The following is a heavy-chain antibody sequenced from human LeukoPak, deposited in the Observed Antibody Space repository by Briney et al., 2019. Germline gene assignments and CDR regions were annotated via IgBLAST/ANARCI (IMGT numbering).Heavy chain of an antibody. CDR1: GYTFTGYY. CDR3: AKSLYSYAYGFDY. Sequence: ASVKVSCKASGYTFTGYYMHWVRQAPGQGLEWMVRINPNSGGTNYAQTFQGRVTMTRDTSISTAYMDLSRLRSDDTAVYYCAKSLYSYAYGFDYWGQGTLVTVSS. J-gene: IGHJ4*02. V-gene: IGHV1-2*06. D-gene: IGHD5-18*01. CDR2: INPNSGGT.